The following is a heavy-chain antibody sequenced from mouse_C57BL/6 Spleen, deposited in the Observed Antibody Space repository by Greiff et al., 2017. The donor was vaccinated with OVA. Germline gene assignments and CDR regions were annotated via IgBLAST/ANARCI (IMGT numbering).Heavy chain of an antibody. CDR2: ISYDGSN. CDR3: ARDTDSSIAY. Sequence: EVQLQESGPGLVKPSQSLSLTCSVTGYSITSGYYWNWIRQFPGNKLEWMGYISYDGSNNYNPSLKNRISITRDTSKNQFFLKLNSVTTEDTATYYCARDTDSSIAYWGQGTLVTVSA. V-gene: IGHV3-6*01. D-gene: IGHD3-2*01. J-gene: IGHJ3*01. CDR1: GYSITSGYY.